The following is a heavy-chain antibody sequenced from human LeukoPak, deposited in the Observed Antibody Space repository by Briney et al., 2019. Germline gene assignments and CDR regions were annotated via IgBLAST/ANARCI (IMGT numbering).Heavy chain of an antibody. J-gene: IGHJ4*02. CDR1: GGTFNSDA. Sequence: SVKVSCKASGGTFNSDAINWVRQAPGQGLEWMGRIIPILTATYAPLFEDRLTITADKTTGTAYMELSSLESGDTAVYYCARHPTSFDWLTDWGQGTLVTVSS. D-gene: IGHD3-9*01. CDR3: ARHPTSFDWLTD. V-gene: IGHV1-69*04. CDR2: IIPILTA.